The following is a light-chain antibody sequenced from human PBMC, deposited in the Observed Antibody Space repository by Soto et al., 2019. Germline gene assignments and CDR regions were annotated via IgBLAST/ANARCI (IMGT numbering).Light chain of an antibody. J-gene: IGKJ1*01. CDR2: KSS. CDR1: QSVSIW. Sequence: DIQMTQSPSTLSASEGDRVTISCRASQSVSIWLAWYQQKPGRAPKLLIYKSSILESGVPSRFSGSGSGTDFTLTISRLDPEDFAVYFCQQYGSSGTFGQGTKVDIK. CDR3: QQYGSSGT. V-gene: IGKV1-5*03.